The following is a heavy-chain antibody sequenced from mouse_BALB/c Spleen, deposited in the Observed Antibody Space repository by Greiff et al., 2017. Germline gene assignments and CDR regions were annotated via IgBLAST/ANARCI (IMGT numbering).Heavy chain of an antibody. D-gene: IGHD2-4*01. Sequence: EVKLMESGGGLVKPGGSLKLSCAASGFTFSSYAMSWVRQIPEKRLEWVASISSGGSTYYPDSVKGRFTISRDNARNILYLQMSSLRSEDTAMYYCARVYDYDDAAWFAYWGQGTLVTVSA. CDR3: ARVYDYDDAAWFAY. V-gene: IGHV5-6-5*01. J-gene: IGHJ3*01. CDR2: ISSGGST. CDR1: GFTFSSYA.